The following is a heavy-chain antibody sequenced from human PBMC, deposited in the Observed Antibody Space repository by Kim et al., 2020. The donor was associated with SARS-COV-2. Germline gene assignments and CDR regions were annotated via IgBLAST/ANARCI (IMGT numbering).Heavy chain of an antibody. D-gene: IGHD3-22*01. CDR2: INHSGST. V-gene: IGHV4-34*01. J-gene: IGHJ4*02. CDR1: GGSFSGYY. Sequence: SETLSLTCAVYGGSFSGYYWSWIRQPPGKGLEWIGEINHSGSTNYNPSLKSRVTISVDTSKNQFSLKLSSVTAADTAVYYCARRPNYYDSSGYLWGWGYWGQGTLVTVSS. CDR3: ARRPNYYDSSGYLWGWGY.